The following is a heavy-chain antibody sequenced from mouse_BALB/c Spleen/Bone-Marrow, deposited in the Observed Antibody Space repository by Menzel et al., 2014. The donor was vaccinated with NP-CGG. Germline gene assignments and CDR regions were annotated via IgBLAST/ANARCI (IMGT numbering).Heavy chain of an antibody. D-gene: IGHD1-2*01. Sequence: VQLVESGVELVKPGASVKLSCKASGNTFTSYDINWVRQRPEQGLEWIGWIFPGDSTTKYNEKFKGKASLSSDKSSCTVHMQLSRLTSEDSAVYFCVRSRLRDLYFDVWGAATSFPFSS. CDR2: IFPGDSTT. V-gene: IGHV1S56*01. CDR3: VRSRLRDLYFDV. J-gene: IGHJ1*01. CDR1: GNTFTSYD.